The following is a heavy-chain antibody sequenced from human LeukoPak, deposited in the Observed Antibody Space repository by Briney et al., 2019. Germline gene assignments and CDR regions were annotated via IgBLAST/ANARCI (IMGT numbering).Heavy chain of an antibody. J-gene: IGHJ3*02. Sequence: SETLSLTCTVSGGSISSGDYYWSWIRQPPGKGLEWIGDIYKSGTTNNIPSLKSRVTIPVTTSRNQFSLRLSSVTAADTAVYYCARQRVLKWFGELVADAFDIWGRGTMVTVSS. D-gene: IGHD3-10*01. CDR1: GGSISSGDYY. V-gene: IGHV4-61*08. CDR3: ARQRVLKWFGELVADAFDI. CDR2: IYKSGTT.